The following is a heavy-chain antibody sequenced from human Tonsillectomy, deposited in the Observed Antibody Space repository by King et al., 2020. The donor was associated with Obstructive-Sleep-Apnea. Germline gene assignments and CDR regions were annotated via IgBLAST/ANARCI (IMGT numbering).Heavy chain of an antibody. CDR3: AKGMSSGWYGPLDH. J-gene: IGHJ4*02. CDR1: GFIFDDFA. CDR2: INWNSGTI. D-gene: IGHD6-19*01. V-gene: IGHV3-9*01. Sequence: VQLVESGGGLVQPGRSLRLSCAASGFIFDDFAMHWVRQAPGKGLEWVSGINWNSGTIGYADSVKGRFNISRDRAKNSLFLKLKSLRPEATALYYGAKGMSSGWYGPLDHWGQGPLVTVSS.